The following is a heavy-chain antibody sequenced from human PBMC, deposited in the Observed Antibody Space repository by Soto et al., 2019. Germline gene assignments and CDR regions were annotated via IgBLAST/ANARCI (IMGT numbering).Heavy chain of an antibody. CDR3: ARDDYYDSSGYLALFDY. CDR1: GFTFSSYS. Sequence: GGSLRLSCAASGFTFSSYSMNWVRQAPGKGLEWVSYISSSSSTIYYADSAKGRFTISRDNAKNSLYLQMNSLRDEDTAVYYCARDDYYDSSGYLALFDYWGQGT. J-gene: IGHJ4*02. D-gene: IGHD3-22*01. V-gene: IGHV3-48*02. CDR2: ISSSSSTI.